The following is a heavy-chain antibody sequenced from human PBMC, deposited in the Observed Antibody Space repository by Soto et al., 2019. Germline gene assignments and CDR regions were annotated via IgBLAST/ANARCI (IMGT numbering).Heavy chain of an antibody. Sequence: ESGGGVVQPGRSLRLSCAASGFTFSSYGMHWVRQAPGKGLEWVAVISYDGSNKYYADSVKGRFTISRDNSKNTLYLQMNSLRAEDTAVYYCAKDRGYSSSVFDYWGQGTLVTVSS. J-gene: IGHJ4*02. CDR1: GFTFSSYG. CDR3: AKDRGYSSSVFDY. V-gene: IGHV3-30*18. CDR2: ISYDGSNK. D-gene: IGHD6-6*01.